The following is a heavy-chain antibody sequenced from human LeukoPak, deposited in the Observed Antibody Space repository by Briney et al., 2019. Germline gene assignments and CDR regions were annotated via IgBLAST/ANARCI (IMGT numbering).Heavy chain of an antibody. V-gene: IGHV3-66*02. Sequence: GGSLRLSCAASGFTVSSNYMSWVRQAPGKGLEWVSVIYSGGSTYYADYVKGRFTNSRDNSKNTLYLQMNSLRAEDTAVYYCARRTVKDYYYYYMDVWGKGTTVTVSS. CDR1: GFTVSSNY. CDR2: IYSGGST. CDR3: ARRTVKDYYYYYMDV. J-gene: IGHJ6*03. D-gene: IGHD4-17*01.